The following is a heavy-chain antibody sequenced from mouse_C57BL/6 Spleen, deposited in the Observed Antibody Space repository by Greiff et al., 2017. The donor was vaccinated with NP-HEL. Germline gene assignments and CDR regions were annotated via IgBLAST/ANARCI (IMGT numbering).Heavy chain of an antibody. CDR2: IDPSDSYT. Sequence: QVQLQQPGAELVRPGTSVKLSCKASGYTFTSYWMHWVKQRPGQGLEWIGVIDPSDSYTNYNQKFKGKATLTVDTSSSTAYMQLSSLTSEDSAVYYCARSPLYYGSSYGYFDVWGTGTTVTVSS. V-gene: IGHV1-59*01. CDR3: ARSPLYYGSSYGYFDV. CDR1: GYTFTSYW. D-gene: IGHD1-1*01. J-gene: IGHJ1*03.